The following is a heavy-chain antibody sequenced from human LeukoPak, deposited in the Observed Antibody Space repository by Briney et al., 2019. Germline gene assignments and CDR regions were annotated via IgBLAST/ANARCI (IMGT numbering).Heavy chain of an antibody. CDR3: ARLDFATSYPPGIRYIYFDP. CDR1: RGSFSGYS. V-gene: IGHV4-34*01. D-gene: IGHD1-1*01. CDR2: INYSGST. Sequence: SETLSLTCAVFRGSFSGYSWSWIRQSPGTGLEWIGEINYSGSTNYNPSLKRRVTISLDKSKNQFSLKLSSVTAADTAVYFCARLDFATSYPPGIRYIYFDPWSQGTLVTASS. J-gene: IGHJ5*02.